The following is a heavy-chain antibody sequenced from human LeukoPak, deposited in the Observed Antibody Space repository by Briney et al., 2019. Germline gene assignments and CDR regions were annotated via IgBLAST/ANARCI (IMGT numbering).Heavy chain of an antibody. V-gene: IGHV3-48*01. CDR2: ISSSSSTI. J-gene: IGHJ3*02. Sequence: GGSLRLSCAASGFTFSSYSMNWVRQAPGKGLEWVLYISSSSSTIYYADSVKGRFTISRDNSKNTLYLQMNSLRAEDTAVFYCAKDKIVVVPPAIAAFDIWGQGTMVTVSS. D-gene: IGHD2-2*01. CDR1: GFTFSSYS. CDR3: AKDKIVVVPPAIAAFDI.